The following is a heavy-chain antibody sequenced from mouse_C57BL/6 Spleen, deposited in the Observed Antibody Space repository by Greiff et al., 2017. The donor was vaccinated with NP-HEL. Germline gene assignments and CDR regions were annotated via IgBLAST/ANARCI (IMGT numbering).Heavy chain of an antibody. V-gene: IGHV1-82*01. J-gene: IGHJ3*01. CDR1: GYAFSSSW. Sequence: QVQLQQSGPELVKPGASVKISCKASGYAFSSSWMNWVKQRPGRGLEWIGRIYPGDGDTNSNGKFKGKATLTADKSSSTAYMHLSITTSEDSSVYFCASNYGSSSWFAYWGQVTLVTVAA. CDR3: ASNYGSSSWFAY. D-gene: IGHD1-1*01. CDR2: IYPGDGDT.